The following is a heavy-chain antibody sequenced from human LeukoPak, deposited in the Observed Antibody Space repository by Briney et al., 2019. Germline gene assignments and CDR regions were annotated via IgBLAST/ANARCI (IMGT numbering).Heavy chain of an antibody. D-gene: IGHD3-10*01. Sequence: GGSLRLSCAASGFTFSDEYMSWIRQAPGKGLEWVSYISHSGSSISYADSVKGRFTISRDNSKNTLYLQMNSLRAEDTAVYYCAKGAKVLWFGEYGYYFDYWGQGTLVTVSS. J-gene: IGHJ4*02. CDR3: AKGAKVLWFGEYGYYFDY. CDR1: GFTFSDEY. V-gene: IGHV3-11*04. CDR2: ISHSGSSI.